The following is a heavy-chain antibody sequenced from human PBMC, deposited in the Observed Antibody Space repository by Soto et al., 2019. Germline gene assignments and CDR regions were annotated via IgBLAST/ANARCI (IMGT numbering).Heavy chain of an antibody. V-gene: IGHV3-11*05. J-gene: IGHJ4*02. CDR1: GFTLSDYY. CDR3: ATGQYYYDSSGYYYS. Sequence: QVQLVESGGGLVKPGGSLRLSCAASGFTLSDYYMSWIRQAPGKGLEWVSYISSSSSYTNYADSVKGRFTISRDNAKNSLYLQMNSLRAEDTAVYYCATGQYYYDSSGYYYSWGQGTLVTVSS. D-gene: IGHD3-22*01. CDR2: ISSSSSYT.